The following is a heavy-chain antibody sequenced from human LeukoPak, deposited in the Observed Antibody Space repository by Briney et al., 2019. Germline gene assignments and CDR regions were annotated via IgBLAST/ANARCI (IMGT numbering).Heavy chain of an antibody. CDR3: ASEQWLNAFDI. J-gene: IGHJ3*02. Sequence: GGSLRLSCAASGFTVSSNYMSWVRQAPGKGLEWVSYISTSSSTIYYADSVKGRFTISRDNAKNSLYLQMNSLRAEDTAVYYCASEQWLNAFDIWGQGTMVTVSS. D-gene: IGHD6-19*01. CDR2: ISTSSSTI. V-gene: IGHV3-48*04. CDR1: GFTVSSNY.